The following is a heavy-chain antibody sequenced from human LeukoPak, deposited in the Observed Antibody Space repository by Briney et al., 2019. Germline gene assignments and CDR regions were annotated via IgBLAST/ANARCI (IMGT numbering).Heavy chain of an antibody. Sequence: SETLSLTCSVSGFSIGSGFYWGWIRQSPRKGLEWIGSLYHSGSTYSNPSFKSRISMSVDTSRNHFSLKLLSVTAADTAVYHCARDDSSGWVYWGQGILVTVSS. V-gene: IGHV4-38-2*02. J-gene: IGHJ4*02. CDR1: GFSIGSGFY. D-gene: IGHD6-19*01. CDR3: ARDDSSGWVY. CDR2: LYHSGST.